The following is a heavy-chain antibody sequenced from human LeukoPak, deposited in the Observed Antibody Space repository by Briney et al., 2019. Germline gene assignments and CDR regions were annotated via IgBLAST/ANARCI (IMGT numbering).Heavy chain of an antibody. Sequence: SETLSLTCTVSGGSISSSSYYWGWIRQPPGKGLEWIGSIYYSGSTYYNPSLKSRVTISVDTSKNQFSLKLSSVTAADTAVYYCARDWGSGSLQPYYYGMDVWGQGTTVTVSS. CDR1: GGSISSSSYY. CDR3: ARDWGSGSLQPYYYGMDV. V-gene: IGHV4-39*07. D-gene: IGHD3-10*01. CDR2: IYYSGST. J-gene: IGHJ6*02.